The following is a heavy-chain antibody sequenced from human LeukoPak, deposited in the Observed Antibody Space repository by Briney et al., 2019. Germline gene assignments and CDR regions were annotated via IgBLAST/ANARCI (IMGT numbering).Heavy chain of an antibody. CDR3: ARGSYYYMDL. Sequence: PSETLSLTCTVSGGSISTYYWSWIRQPPGKGLEWIGYIYYSGSTNYNPSLQSRVIMSVDTSKSQFSLNLTSVTAADTAAYYCARGSYYYMDLWGTGTTATVSS. J-gene: IGHJ6*03. CDR1: GGSISTYY. CDR2: IYYSGST. V-gene: IGHV4-59*01.